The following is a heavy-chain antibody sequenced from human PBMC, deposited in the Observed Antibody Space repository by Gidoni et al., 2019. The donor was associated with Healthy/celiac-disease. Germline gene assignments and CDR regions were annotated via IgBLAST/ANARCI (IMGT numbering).Heavy chain of an antibody. Sequence: EVQLVESGGGLVQPGGSLRLSCAASGFTFSSYWMSWVRQAPGKGLEWVANIKQDGSEKYYVDSVKGRFTISRDNAKNSLYLQMNSLRAEDTAVYYCARLPYDSSGYYSDYWGQGTLVTVSS. CDR2: IKQDGSEK. J-gene: IGHJ4*02. V-gene: IGHV3-7*01. D-gene: IGHD3-22*01. CDR3: ARLPYDSSGYYSDY. CDR1: GFTFSSYW.